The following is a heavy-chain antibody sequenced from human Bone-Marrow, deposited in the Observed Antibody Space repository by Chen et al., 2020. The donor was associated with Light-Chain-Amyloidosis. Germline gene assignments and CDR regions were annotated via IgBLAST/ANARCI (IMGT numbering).Heavy chain of an antibody. CDR3: AKQYLVGG. D-gene: IGHD6-13*01. CDR2: ISGTGANT. CDR1: GFTFSHYA. V-gene: IGHV3-23*01. Sequence: EVRLLESGGGLVQPGGSLRLSCAVSGFTFSHYAMNWVRQAPGKGLQWISSISGTGANTDYDDSVKGRFTISRDNSNNMLYLQLTSLRAEDTAVYYCAKQYLVGGWGQGTLVTVSS. J-gene: IGHJ4*02.